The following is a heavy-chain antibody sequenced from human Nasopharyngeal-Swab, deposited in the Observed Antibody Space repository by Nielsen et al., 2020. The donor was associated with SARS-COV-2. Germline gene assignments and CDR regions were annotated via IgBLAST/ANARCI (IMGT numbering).Heavy chain of an antibody. CDR3: AKDVPGSSRLTGFDY. CDR2: ISGSVGST. CDR1: GFTFSNYA. D-gene: IGHD6-6*01. Sequence: GESLKISCAASGFTFSNYAMSWVRQAPGKGLEWVSSISGSVGSTYYADSVKGRFTISRDNSKNTLYLQMSSLRAEDTAVYYCAKDVPGSSRLTGFDYWGQGTLVTVSS. V-gene: IGHV3-23*01. J-gene: IGHJ4*02.